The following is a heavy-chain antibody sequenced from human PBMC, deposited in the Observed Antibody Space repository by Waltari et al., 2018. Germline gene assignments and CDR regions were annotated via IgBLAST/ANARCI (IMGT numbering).Heavy chain of an antibody. CDR1: GGSISSSY. Sequence: QVQLQESGPGLVKPSETLSLTCTVSGGSISSSYWSWIRQPPGKGLEWIGYIYYSGSTNYNPSLKSRVTISVDTSKNQFSRKLSSVTAADTAVYYCARDTGGFGEYDYYYDMDVWGKGTTVTVSS. CDR2: IYYSGST. CDR3: ARDTGGFGEYDYYYDMDV. D-gene: IGHD3-10*01. J-gene: IGHJ6*03. V-gene: IGHV4-59*01.